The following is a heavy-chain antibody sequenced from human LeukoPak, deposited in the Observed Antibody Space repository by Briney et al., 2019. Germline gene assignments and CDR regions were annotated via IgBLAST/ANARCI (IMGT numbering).Heavy chain of an antibody. D-gene: IGHD3-22*01. J-gene: IGHJ4*02. CDR1: GFTFTSSA. CDR2: IVVGSGNT. CDR3: AAVPWSSGYYRLDYFDY. Sequence: SVRVSCKASGFTFTSSAVQWVRQARGQRLEWIGWIVVGSGNTNYAQKFQERVTITRDMSTSTAYMELSSLRSEDTAVYYCAAVPWSSGYYRLDYFDYWGQGTLVTVSS. V-gene: IGHV1-58*01.